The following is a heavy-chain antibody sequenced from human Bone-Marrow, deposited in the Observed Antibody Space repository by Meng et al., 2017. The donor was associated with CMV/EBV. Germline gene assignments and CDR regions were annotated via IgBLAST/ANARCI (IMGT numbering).Heavy chain of an antibody. J-gene: IGHJ5*02. CDR3: AREAGSGNCSGVTCYSGDWFDP. D-gene: IGHD2-15*01. CDR1: YY. CDR2: INPNSGDT. V-gene: IGHV1-2*02. Sequence: YYRHWVRQDPGQGLEWMGWINPNSGDTNYAQSFQGRVTMTRDTSISIAYMELSRLRSVDTAVYYCAREAGSGNCSGVTCYSGDWFDPWGQGTLVTVSS.